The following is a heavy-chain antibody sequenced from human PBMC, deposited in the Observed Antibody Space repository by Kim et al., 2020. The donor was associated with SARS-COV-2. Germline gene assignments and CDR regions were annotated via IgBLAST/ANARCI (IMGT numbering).Heavy chain of an antibody. J-gene: IGHJ6*02. CDR3: ARVSYSGYVWEAWNYYYGMDV. D-gene: IGHD5-12*01. CDR2: INSDGSST. Sequence: GGSLRLSCAASGFTFSSYWMHWVRQAPGKGLVWVSRINSDGSSTSYADSVKGRFTISRDNAKNTLYLQMNSLRAEDTAVYYCARVSYSGYVWEAWNYYYGMDVWGQGTTVTVSS. V-gene: IGHV3-74*01. CDR1: GFTFSSYW.